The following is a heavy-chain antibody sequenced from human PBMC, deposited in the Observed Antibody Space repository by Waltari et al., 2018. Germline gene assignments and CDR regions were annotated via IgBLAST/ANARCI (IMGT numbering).Heavy chain of an antibody. CDR2: INPNSGVT. D-gene: IGHD7-27*01. V-gene: IGHV1-2*02. Sequence: QVQLVQSGAEVKNPGASVKVSCKASGYTFSDYFINWVRQAPGQGLEWIGWINPNSGVTKYAQSFQGRVTMTRDTSINTVYMELSILRSDDTALYYCAAVIRPGRTLPWGYWGQGTLVTVSS. J-gene: IGHJ4*02. CDR1: GYTFSDYF. CDR3: AAVIRPGRTLPWGY.